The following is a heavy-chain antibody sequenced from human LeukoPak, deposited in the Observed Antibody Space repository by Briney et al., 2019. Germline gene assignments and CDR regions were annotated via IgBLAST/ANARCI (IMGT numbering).Heavy chain of an antibody. V-gene: IGHV3-64*01. CDR1: GFTFSSYA. CDR3: ARGAPVMAVVGRGADY. D-gene: IGHD6-19*01. Sequence: GGSLRLSCAASGFTFSSYAMHWVRQAPGKGLEYVSAINSNGGSTYYANSVKGRFTISRDNSKNTLYLQMGNLRVDDMAVYYCARGAPVMAVVGRGADYWGQGTLVTVSS. CDR2: INSNGGST. J-gene: IGHJ4*02.